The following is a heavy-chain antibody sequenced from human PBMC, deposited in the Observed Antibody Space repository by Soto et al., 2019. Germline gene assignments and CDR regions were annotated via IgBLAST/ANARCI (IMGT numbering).Heavy chain of an antibody. Sequence: QVQLVESGGGVVQPGRSLRLSCAASGFTFSSYAMHWVHQAPGKGLEWVAVISYDGSNKYYADSVKGRFTFSRDNSKNTLYLQMNSLRAEDTAVYYCARDPTSYSYGPAYFDYWGQGTLVTVSS. CDR3: ARDPTSYSYGPAYFDY. V-gene: IGHV3-30-3*01. J-gene: IGHJ4*02. D-gene: IGHD5-18*01. CDR2: ISYDGSNK. CDR1: GFTFSSYA.